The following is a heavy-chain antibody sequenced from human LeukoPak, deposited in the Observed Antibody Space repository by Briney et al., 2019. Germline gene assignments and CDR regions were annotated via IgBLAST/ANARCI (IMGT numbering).Heavy chain of an antibody. V-gene: IGHV3-30-3*01. CDR1: RFSFSSYS. CDR2: ISYDGSNK. D-gene: IGHD3-10*01. J-gene: IGHJ4*02. CDR3: ARGQDNLWFGEFGY. Sequence: GGSLRLSCAASRFSFSSYSMHWVRQAPGKGLEWVAVISYDGSNKNYADSVKGRFTISRDNSKSTLYLQMHSLRAEDTAVYYCARGQDNLWFGEFGYWGQGTLVTVSS.